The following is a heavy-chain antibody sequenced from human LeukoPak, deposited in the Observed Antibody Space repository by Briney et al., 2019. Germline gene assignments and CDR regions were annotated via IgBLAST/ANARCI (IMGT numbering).Heavy chain of an antibody. V-gene: IGHV3-43*02. CDR1: GFTFNEYA. CDR3: ERVGQWEFMGYFYHYYYRDV. Sequence: PGGSLRLSCAASGFTFNEYAMHWVRQLPGKTLEWVALITADGSKPYYADSVRGRFTISRDNNRDSLYLQMSALRPEDTAFYRCERVGQWEFMGYFYHYYYRDVGGTGTAVAVSS. J-gene: IGHJ6*03. D-gene: IGHD2-15*01. CDR2: ITADGSKP.